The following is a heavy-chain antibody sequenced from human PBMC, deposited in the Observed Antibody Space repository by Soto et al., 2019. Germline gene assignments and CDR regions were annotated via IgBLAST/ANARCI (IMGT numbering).Heavy chain of an antibody. CDR1: GYTFCNNW. J-gene: IGHJ6*02. CDR3: VRVPQNYYFYLTDV. V-gene: IGHV5-51*01. CDR2: IYPGDSDT. Sequence: GESLKISCKPSGYTFCNNWIASVRQMHGKGLEWMGIIYPGDSDTRYSPSFQGQVTISADKSISTAYLQWSSLKASDTAIYYCVRVPQNYYFYLTDVWGQGTTVTVTS.